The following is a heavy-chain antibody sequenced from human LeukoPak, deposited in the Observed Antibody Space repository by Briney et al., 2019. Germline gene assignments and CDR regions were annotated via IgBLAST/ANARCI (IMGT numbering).Heavy chain of an antibody. CDR1: GGSISSSSYY. CDR2: IYYSGST. Sequence: SETLSLTCTVSGGSISSSSYYWGWIRQPPGKGLEWIGSIYYSGSTYYNPSLKSRVTISVDTSKNQFSLKLSAVTAADTAVYYCARHSITMVRGVIITPGDLFDYWGQGTLVTVSS. V-gene: IGHV4-39*01. J-gene: IGHJ4*02. CDR3: ARHSITMVRGVIITPGDLFDY. D-gene: IGHD3-10*01.